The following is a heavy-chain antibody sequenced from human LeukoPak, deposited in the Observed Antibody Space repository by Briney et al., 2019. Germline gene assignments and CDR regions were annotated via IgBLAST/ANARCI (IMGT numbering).Heavy chain of an antibody. J-gene: IGHJ4*02. CDR3: ATDLGATWNTADY. D-gene: IGHD1-26*01. CDR1: GYTLTKLS. CDR2: FDPEDGET. Sequence: ASVKVSCKVSGYTLTKLSMHWVRQAPGKGLEWMGGFDPEDGETIYAQKFQGRVTMTEDTSTDTAYMELSSLRSEDTAVYYCATDLGATWNTADYWGQGTLVTVSS. V-gene: IGHV1-24*01.